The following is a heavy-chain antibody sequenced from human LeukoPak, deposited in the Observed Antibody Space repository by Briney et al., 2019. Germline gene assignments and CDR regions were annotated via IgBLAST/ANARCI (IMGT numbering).Heavy chain of an antibody. J-gene: IGHJ6*02. V-gene: IGHV3-43*02. CDR1: GFTFDYYA. CDR2: ISGDGVST. D-gene: IGHD2-2*01. Sequence: PGGSLRLSCAASGFTFDYYAMHWVRQAPGKGLEWVSLISGDGVSTYYADSVKGRFTISRDNSKYSLYLQMNSLRTEDTALYYCAKDLGYWSSTTCSSGWSDWGQGTTVTVSS. CDR3: AKDLGYWSSTTCSSGWSD.